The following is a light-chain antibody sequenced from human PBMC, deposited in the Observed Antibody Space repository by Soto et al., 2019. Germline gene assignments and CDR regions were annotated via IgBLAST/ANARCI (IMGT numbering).Light chain of an antibody. Sequence: DIQLIQSPSFLSASVGGRVTITCRANQGFGSGLAWYQQKPGRAPEVLICAASTLQSGVPSRFSGSGFGTEFTLTISSLQPEDLATYHCLQVNSYPLTFGGGTKVEIK. V-gene: IGKV1-9*01. CDR2: AAS. J-gene: IGKJ4*01. CDR1: QGFGSG. CDR3: LQVNSYPLT.